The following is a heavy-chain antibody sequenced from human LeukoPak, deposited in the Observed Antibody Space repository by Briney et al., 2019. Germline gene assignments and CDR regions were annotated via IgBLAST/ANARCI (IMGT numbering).Heavy chain of an antibody. V-gene: IGHV3-23*01. CDR3: AKGFRITIFGVAEPFDY. J-gene: IGHJ4*02. D-gene: IGHD3-3*01. Sequence: GGSLRLSCAASGFTFSSYAMSWVRQAPGKGLEWVSAISGSGGSTYYADSVKGRFTISRDNSKNTLYLQMNSLRAEDTAVYYCAKGFRITIFGVAEPFDYWGQGTLVTVSS. CDR2: ISGSGGST. CDR1: GFTFSSYA.